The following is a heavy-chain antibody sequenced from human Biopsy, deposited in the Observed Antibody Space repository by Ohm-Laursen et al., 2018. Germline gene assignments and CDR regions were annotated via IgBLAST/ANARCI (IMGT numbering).Heavy chain of an antibody. J-gene: IGHJ2*01. V-gene: IGHV4-59*01. CDR2: VYYTGST. Sequence: GTLSLTCTVSGDSISSYYWSWIRQPPGKGLHWIGNVYYTGSTDYNPSLQSRVTISVDTSKNHFSLRLRSVTPADTAIYYCARDRGYYSDRTVPGYFDLWGRGTLVTVSS. CDR1: GDSISSYY. D-gene: IGHD3-22*01. CDR3: ARDRGYYSDRTVPGYFDL.